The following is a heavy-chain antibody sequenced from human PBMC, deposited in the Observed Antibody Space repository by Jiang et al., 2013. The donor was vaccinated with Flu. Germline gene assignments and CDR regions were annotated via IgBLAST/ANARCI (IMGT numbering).Heavy chain of an antibody. CDR2: IYYTGNT. CDR1: GDSIRSGSHW. CDR3: ATHKAGTATGGGYFDY. J-gene: IGHJ4*02. D-gene: IGHD6-19*01. V-gene: IGHV4-31*03. Sequence: GPGLVKPSQTLSLTCSVSGDSIRSGSHWWTWIRQHPGKGLEWIAYIYYTGNTYYNPSLKSRITISVDTSRNQFSLRLNSLTAADTAVYYCATHKAGTATGGGYFDYWAREPWSPSPQ.